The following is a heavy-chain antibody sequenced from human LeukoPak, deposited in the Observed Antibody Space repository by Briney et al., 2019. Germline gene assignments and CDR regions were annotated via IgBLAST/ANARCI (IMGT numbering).Heavy chain of an antibody. V-gene: IGHV3-74*01. Sequence: PGGSLRLSCAASGFTFSNFWMHWVRQAPGKGLVWVSRIKGDGSSISHADSVTGRFTISRDSAKNTLYLQMNNLGAEDTGVYYCVRDGVGAPPFDYWGEGILVTVSS. J-gene: IGHJ4*02. CDR1: GFTFSNFW. CDR3: VRDGVGAPPFDY. D-gene: IGHD1-26*01. CDR2: IKGDGSSI.